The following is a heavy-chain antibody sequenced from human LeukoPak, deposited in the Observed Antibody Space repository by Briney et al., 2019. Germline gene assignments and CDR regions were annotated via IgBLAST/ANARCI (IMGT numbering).Heavy chain of an antibody. D-gene: IGHD6-13*01. V-gene: IGHV4-34*01. CDR3: ARVKGSSSSRD. Sequence: PSETLSLTCAVYGGSFIGYYWSWIRQPPGKGLEWIGEINHSGSTNYNPSLKSRVTISVDTSKNQFSLKLSSVTAADTAVYYCARVKGSSSSRDWGQGTLVTVSS. CDR1: GGSFIGYY. CDR2: INHSGST. J-gene: IGHJ4*02.